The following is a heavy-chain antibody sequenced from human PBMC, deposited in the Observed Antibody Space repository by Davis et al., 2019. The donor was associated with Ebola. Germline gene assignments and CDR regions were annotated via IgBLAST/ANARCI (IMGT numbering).Heavy chain of an antibody. Sequence: PGGSLRLSCAASGFTFSSQSMNWVRQSPGKGLEWIGSIYSSANTYYNPSLKSRLTISADTAKNQFSLKLTSVTAGDTAIYHCARQVVVPVAGEFYYYGMDVWGQGTTVTVS. CDR2: IYSSANT. V-gene: IGHV4-39*01. D-gene: IGHD6-19*01. CDR1: GFTFSSQSMN. J-gene: IGHJ6*02. CDR3: ARQVVVPVAGEFYYYGMDV.